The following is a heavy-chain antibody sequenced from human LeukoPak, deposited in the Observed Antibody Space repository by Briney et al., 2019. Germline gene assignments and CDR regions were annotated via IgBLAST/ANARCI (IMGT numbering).Heavy chain of an antibody. CDR3: ARGIYYYGSGPRNWFDP. Sequence: ASVKVSCKASGYTFTGYYMHWVRQAPGQGLEWMGWINPNSGGTNYAQKFQGRVTMTRDTSISTAYMGLSRLRSDDTAVYYCARGIYYYGSGPRNWFDPWGQGTLVTVSS. CDR2: INPNSGGT. V-gene: IGHV1-2*02. CDR1: GYTFTGYY. J-gene: IGHJ5*02. D-gene: IGHD3-10*01.